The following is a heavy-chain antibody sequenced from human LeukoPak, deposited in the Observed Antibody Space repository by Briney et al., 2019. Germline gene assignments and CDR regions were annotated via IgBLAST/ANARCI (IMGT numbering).Heavy chain of an antibody. CDR3: VGGIGWQPDY. V-gene: IGHV3-23*01. Sequence: GGSLRLSCAASGFTFSSCAMSWVRQAPGKGLEWVSGIISTGGSTYYADPVKGRFTISRDNAKSSVYLQINSLRAEDTAVYYCVGGIGWQPDYWGQGTLVTVSS. CDR1: GFTFSSCA. D-gene: IGHD6-19*01. CDR2: IISTGGST. J-gene: IGHJ4*02.